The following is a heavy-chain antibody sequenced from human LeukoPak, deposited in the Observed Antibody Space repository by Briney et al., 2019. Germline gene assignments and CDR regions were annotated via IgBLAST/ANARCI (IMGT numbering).Heavy chain of an antibody. D-gene: IGHD2-2*01. CDR2: INPSGGST. Sequence: ASVKVSCKASGYTFTSYYMHWVRQAPGQGLEWMGIINPSGGSTSYAQKFQGRVTMTRDTSTSTVYMELSSLRSEDTAVYYCARDPVVVVPAAIYYNYGVDVWGQGTTVTVSS. CDR3: ARDPVVVVPAAIYYNYGVDV. V-gene: IGHV1-46*01. J-gene: IGHJ6*02. CDR1: GYTFTSYY.